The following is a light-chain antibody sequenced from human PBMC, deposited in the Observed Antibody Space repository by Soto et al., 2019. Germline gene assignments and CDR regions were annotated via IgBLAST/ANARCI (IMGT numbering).Light chain of an antibody. CDR3: QQFSSYPIT. CDR2: GAS. V-gene: IGKV3-20*01. CDR1: QSVSSSY. J-gene: IGKJ4*01. Sequence: EIVLTQSPGTLSLSPGERATLSCRASQSVSSSYLAWYQQKPGQAPRLLIYGASSRATGIPGRFSGSGSGTDFTLTISRLEPEDFAVYYCQQFSSYPITFGGGTKVDIK.